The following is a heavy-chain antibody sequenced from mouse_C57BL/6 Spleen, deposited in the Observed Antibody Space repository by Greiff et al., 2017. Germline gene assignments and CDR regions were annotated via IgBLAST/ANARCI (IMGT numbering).Heavy chain of an antibody. D-gene: IGHD2-12*01. CDR2: IDPETGGT. J-gene: IGHJ4*01. Sequence: VQLQQSGAELVRPGASVTLSCKASGYTFTDYEMHWVKQTPVHGLEWIGAIDPETGGTAYNQKFKGKAILTADKSSSTAYMELRSLTSEDSAVYYCTRGSYVAWYAMDYWGQGTSVTVSS. CDR1: GYTFTDYE. CDR3: TRGSYVAWYAMDY. V-gene: IGHV1-15*01.